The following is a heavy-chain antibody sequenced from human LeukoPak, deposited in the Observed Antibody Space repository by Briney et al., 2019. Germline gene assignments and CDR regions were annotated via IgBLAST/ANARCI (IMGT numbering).Heavy chain of an antibody. CDR3: ARGASEYSYGFSLSSRYMDV. J-gene: IGHJ6*03. V-gene: IGHV4-34*01. Sequence: SETLSLTCAVYGGSFSGYYWSWIRQPPGKGLEWIGEINHSGSTNYNPSLKSRVTISVDTSKNQFSLKLSSVTAADTAVYYCARGASEYSYGFSLSSRYMDVWGKGTTVTVSS. CDR2: INHSGST. CDR1: GGSFSGYY. D-gene: IGHD5-18*01.